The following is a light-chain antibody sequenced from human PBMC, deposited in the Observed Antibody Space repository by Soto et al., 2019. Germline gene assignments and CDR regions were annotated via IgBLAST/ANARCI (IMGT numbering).Light chain of an antibody. V-gene: IGKV3-20*01. J-gene: IGKJ5*01. CDR2: GAS. CDR3: QQYGSSLEIT. CDR1: QCITSD. Sequence: EIVLTQSPGILSLSPGERASLSCRASQCITSDLAWYQQKPGQAPRLLIYGASSRATGIPDRFSGSGSGTDFTLTISRLEPEDFAVYYCQQYGSSLEITFGQGTRLEIK.